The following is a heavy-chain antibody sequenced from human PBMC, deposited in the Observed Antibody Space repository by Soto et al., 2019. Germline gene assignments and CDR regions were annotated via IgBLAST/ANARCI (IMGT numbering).Heavy chain of an antibody. Sequence: PGGSLRLSCAASGFTFSSYGMHWVRKAPGKGLEWVSAISGRADSIKYADSVRGRFTISRDNSQNTLFLQMNNLRPEDSAVYYFAKVGASNNCFPPDHWGQGTVVPVSS. D-gene: IGHD1-1*01. V-gene: IGHV3-23*01. CDR2: ISGRADSI. CDR1: GFTFSSYG. J-gene: IGHJ4*02. CDR3: AKVGASNNCFPPDH.